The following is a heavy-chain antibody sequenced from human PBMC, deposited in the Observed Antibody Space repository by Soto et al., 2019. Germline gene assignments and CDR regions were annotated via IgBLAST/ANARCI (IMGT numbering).Heavy chain of an antibody. CDR1: GGSFSGFY. V-gene: IGHV4-34*01. CDR2: INHSGSS. D-gene: IGHD3-16*01. J-gene: IGHJ4*02. Sequence: QVQLQQWGAGLLKPSETLSLTCAVHGGSFSGFYWTWIRQPPGKGLEWIGEINHSGSSNYNPPLKMRVIMSLDTSRNQFSLSLNSVTAADTAVYYCAKDFLLWGSFPAPGASDYWGQGTLVTVSS. CDR3: AKDFLLWGSFPAPGASDY.